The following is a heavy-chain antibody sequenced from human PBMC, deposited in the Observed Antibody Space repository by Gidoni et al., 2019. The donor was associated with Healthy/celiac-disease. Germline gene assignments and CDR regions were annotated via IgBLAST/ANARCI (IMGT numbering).Heavy chain of an antibody. Sequence: EVQLLESGGGLVQPGGSLRLSCAASGFTFSTYAMSWVRQAPGKGLEWVSGISGSGSRTNYADSVKGRFTISRDNSKNTVYLQMNSLRAEDTAIYYCAKGGYFDWLLESWFDPWGQGTLVTVSS. V-gene: IGHV3-23*01. CDR2: ISGSGSRT. CDR3: AKGGYFDWLLESWFDP. J-gene: IGHJ5*02. CDR1: GFTFSTYA. D-gene: IGHD3-9*01.